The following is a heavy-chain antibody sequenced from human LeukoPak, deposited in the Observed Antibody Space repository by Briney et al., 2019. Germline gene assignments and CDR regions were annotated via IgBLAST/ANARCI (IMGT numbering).Heavy chain of an antibody. CDR1: GGSFSGYY. D-gene: IGHD6-25*01. Sequence: SETLSLTCAVYGGSFSGYYWSWIRQPPGKGLEWIGEINHSGSTNYNPSLKSRVTISVDTSKNQFSLRLSSVTAADTAVYYCASSRLLTENDAFDIWGQGTMVTVSS. J-gene: IGHJ3*02. V-gene: IGHV4-34*01. CDR3: ASSRLLTENDAFDI. CDR2: INHSGST.